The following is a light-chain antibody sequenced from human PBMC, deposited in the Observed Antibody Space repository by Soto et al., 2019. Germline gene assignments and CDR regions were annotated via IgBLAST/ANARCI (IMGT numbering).Light chain of an antibody. CDR2: GAS. Sequence: EIVLTQSPGTLSLSPGERATLSCRASQSVSSGYLAWYQQKPGQAPRLLIYGASSRATGLPDRFSGSGSGTDFTLTISRLEPEDFAMYYCQQYGRSPITFGQGTRLE. CDR3: QQYGRSPIT. V-gene: IGKV3-20*01. CDR1: QSVSSGY. J-gene: IGKJ5*01.